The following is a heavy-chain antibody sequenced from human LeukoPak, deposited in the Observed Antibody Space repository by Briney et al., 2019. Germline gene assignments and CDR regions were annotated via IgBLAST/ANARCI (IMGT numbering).Heavy chain of an antibody. Sequence: GGSLSLSCAASRFTFSSYGMHWVRQAPGKGLERVAYIQYDGSNEQYADSVKGRFSISRDSSKNILYVQMNSLRAEDTAVYYCAKDRCSNGVGCYYYYMDVWGKGTTVTISS. V-gene: IGHV3-30*02. D-gene: IGHD2-8*01. CDR2: IQYDGSNE. CDR1: RFTFSSYG. CDR3: AKDRCSNGVGCYYYYMDV. J-gene: IGHJ6*03.